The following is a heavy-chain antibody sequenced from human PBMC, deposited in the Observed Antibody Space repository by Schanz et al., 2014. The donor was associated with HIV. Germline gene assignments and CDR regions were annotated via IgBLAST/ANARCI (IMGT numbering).Heavy chain of an antibody. CDR3: AKVARWDYYNMDV. J-gene: IGHJ6*02. V-gene: IGHV3-30*18. CDR1: GFTFSSSG. Sequence: QVQLVESGGGVVQPGRSLRLSCTASGFTFSSSGMHWVRQAPGKGLEWVAVISYDGSNKYYTDSVKGRFTISRDISKNTLYLQMYSLRAEDTAVYHCAKVARWDYYNMDVWGQGTTVTVSS. CDR2: ISYDGSNK.